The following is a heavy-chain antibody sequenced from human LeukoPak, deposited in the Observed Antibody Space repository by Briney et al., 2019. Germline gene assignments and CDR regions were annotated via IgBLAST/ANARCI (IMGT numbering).Heavy chain of an antibody. Sequence: ASVKVSCKASGYTFTGYYMHWVRQAPGQGLEWMGWINPDRGCTNYAQKFQGRVTMTRDTSISTAYMELSRLRSDDTAVYYCARHRALGATPTLGYWGQGTLVTVSS. V-gene: IGHV1-2*02. CDR3: ARHRALGATPTLGY. CDR2: INPDRGCT. CDR1: GYTFTGYY. D-gene: IGHD1-26*01. J-gene: IGHJ4*02.